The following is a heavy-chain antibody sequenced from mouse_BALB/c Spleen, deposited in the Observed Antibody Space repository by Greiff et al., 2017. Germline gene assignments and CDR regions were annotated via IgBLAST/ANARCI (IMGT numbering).Heavy chain of an antibody. D-gene: IGHD4-1*02. CDR3: ARVSTGKVYFDY. CDR2: IWAGGST. Sequence: VQVVESGPGLVAPSQSLSITCTVSGFSLTSYGVHWVRQPPGKGLEWLGVIWAGGSTNYNSALMSRLSISKDNSKSQVFLKMNSLQTDDTAMYYCARVSTGKVYFDYWGQGTTLTVSS. J-gene: IGHJ2*01. CDR1: GFSLTSYG. V-gene: IGHV2-9*02.